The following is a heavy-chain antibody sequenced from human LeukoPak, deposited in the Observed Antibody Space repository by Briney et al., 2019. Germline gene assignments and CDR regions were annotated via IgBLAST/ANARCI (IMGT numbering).Heavy chain of an antibody. CDR1: GYTFTGYY. J-gene: IGHJ4*02. CDR3: ARGVYLYYDILTDFDY. Sequence: ASVKVSCKASGYTFTGYYMHWVRQAPGQGLEWMGWINPNSGGTNHAQKFQGRVTMTRDTSISTAYMELSRLRSDDTAVYYCARGVYLYYDILTDFDYWGQGTLVTVSS. V-gene: IGHV1-2*02. D-gene: IGHD3-9*01. CDR2: INPNSGGT.